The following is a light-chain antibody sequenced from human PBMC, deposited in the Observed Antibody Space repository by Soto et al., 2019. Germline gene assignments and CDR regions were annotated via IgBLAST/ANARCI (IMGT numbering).Light chain of an antibody. Sequence: VLTQPASVSGSPGQSITISCTGTSSDVGGYNYVSWYQQHPGKAPKLMIYEVSNRPSGVSNRFSGSKSGNTASLTISGLQAEDEADYYCSSYTSSSTYVFGTGNKVTVL. J-gene: IGLJ1*01. CDR2: EVS. CDR1: SSDVGGYNY. CDR3: SSYTSSSTYV. V-gene: IGLV2-14*01.